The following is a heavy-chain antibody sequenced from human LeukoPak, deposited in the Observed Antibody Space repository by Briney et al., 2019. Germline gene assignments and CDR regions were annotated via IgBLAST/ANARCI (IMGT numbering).Heavy chain of an antibody. CDR3: ARDTPLAYCSGGNCYYGAFDF. Sequence: SQTLSLTCAISGDSVSSNSAAWNWIRQSPSRGLEWLGSTYYTSKSYTDYALSVKSRITINPDTSKNQFSLHLNSVTPEDTAVYYCARDTPLAYCSGGNCYYGAFDFWGQGTMVTVSS. D-gene: IGHD2-15*01. V-gene: IGHV6-1*01. CDR1: GDSVSSNSAA. J-gene: IGHJ3*01. CDR2: TYYTSKSYT.